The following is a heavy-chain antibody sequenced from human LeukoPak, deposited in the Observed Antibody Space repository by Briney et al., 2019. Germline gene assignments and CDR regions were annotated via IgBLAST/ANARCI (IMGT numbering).Heavy chain of an antibody. CDR3: ARDRLGDLDY. J-gene: IGHJ4*02. CDR1: GGSIISSSYY. D-gene: IGHD3-16*01. CDR2: IYYSGST. Sequence: SGTLSLPCTVSGGSIISSSYYWGWIRQPPGQGVEWLGRIYYSGSTYYNPSLKSRFTISVDTSKNQFSLKLSAVTAAATAVYCCARDRLGDLDYWGQGTLVTVSS. V-gene: IGHV4-39*02.